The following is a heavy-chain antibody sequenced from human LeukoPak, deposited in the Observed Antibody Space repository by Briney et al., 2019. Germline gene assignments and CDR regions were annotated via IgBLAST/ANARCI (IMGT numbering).Heavy chain of an antibody. CDR1: GFIFGDYA. CDR2: IRSKIYGGAT. J-gene: IGHJ4*02. V-gene: IGHV3-49*03. Sequence: GGSLRLSCTASGFIFGDYAMSWFRQAPGKGLEWVGLIRSKIYGGATENAASVKGRFTISRDDSKSIAYLQMNSLKTEDTAVYYCTRDLYSGNYRIDSWGQGTLVTVSS. CDR3: TRDLYSGNYRIDS. D-gene: IGHD1-26*01.